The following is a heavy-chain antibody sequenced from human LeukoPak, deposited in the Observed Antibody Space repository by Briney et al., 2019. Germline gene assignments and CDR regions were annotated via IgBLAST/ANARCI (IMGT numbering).Heavy chain of an antibody. CDR2: IYHSGST. CDR1: GGSISSSNW. CDR3: ARVVVAVAGTPGDY. Sequence: SGTLSLTCAVSGGSISSSNWWSWVRQPPGKGLEWIGEIYHSGSTNYNPSLKSRVTISVDTSKNQFSLKLSPVTAADTAVYYCARVVVAVAGTPGDYWGQGTLVTVSS. V-gene: IGHV4-4*02. J-gene: IGHJ4*02. D-gene: IGHD6-19*01.